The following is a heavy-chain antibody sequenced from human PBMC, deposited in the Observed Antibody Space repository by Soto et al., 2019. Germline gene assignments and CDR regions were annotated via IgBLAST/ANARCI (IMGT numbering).Heavy chain of an antibody. CDR1: GFAFSNYN. Sequence: GGSLRLSCAASGFAFSNYNMNWVRQAPGKGLEWVSYIVGSSATIFYADSVKGRFTISRDNAKNSLYLQMNSLRAEDTAVYYCARDPSTSSTSYFDYWGQGTLVTVSS. V-gene: IGHV3-48*04. J-gene: IGHJ4*02. CDR3: ARDPSTSSTSYFDY. CDR2: IVGSSATI. D-gene: IGHD2-2*01.